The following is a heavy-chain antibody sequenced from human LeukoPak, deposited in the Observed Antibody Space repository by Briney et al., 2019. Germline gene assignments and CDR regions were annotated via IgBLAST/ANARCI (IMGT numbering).Heavy chain of an antibody. J-gene: IGHJ4*02. CDR1: GFTFSDYY. D-gene: IGHD3-16*02. Sequence: PGGSLRLSCAASGFTFSDYYMSWIRQAPGKGLEWVSYISSSGSTIYYADSVKGRFTISRDNAKNSLYLQMNSLRAEDTAVYYCAREVEGDYVWGSYQNTDYWGQGTLVTVSS. CDR3: AREVEGDYVWGSYQNTDY. CDR2: ISSSGSTI. V-gene: IGHV3-11*01.